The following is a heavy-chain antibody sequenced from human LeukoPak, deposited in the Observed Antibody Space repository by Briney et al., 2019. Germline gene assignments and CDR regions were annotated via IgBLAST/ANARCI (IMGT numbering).Heavy chain of an antibody. J-gene: IGHJ4*02. V-gene: IGHV3-11*04. CDR3: ARAPYSSSWYGPYFDY. CDR1: GFTFSDYY. Sequence: GGSLRLSCAASGFTFSDYYMSWIRQAPGKGLVWVSYISSSGSTIYYADSVKGRFTISRDNAKNSLYLQMNSLRAEDTAVYYCARAPYSSSWYGPYFDYWGQGTLVTVSS. D-gene: IGHD6-13*01. CDR2: ISSSGSTI.